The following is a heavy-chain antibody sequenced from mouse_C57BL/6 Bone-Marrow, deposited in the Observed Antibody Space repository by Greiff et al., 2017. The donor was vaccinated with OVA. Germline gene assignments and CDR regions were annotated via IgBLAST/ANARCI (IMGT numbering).Heavy chain of an antibody. V-gene: IGHV5-4*01. CDR2: ISDGGSYT. Sequence: EVKLMESGGGLVKPGGSLKLSCAASGFTFSSYAMSWVRQTPEKRLEWVATISDGGSYTYYPDNVKGRFTISRDNAKNNLYLQMSHLKSEDTAMYYCARDGPDYGSSLDYLGQGTTLTVSS. CDR1: GFTFSSYA. J-gene: IGHJ2*01. CDR3: ARDGPDYGSSLDY. D-gene: IGHD1-1*01.